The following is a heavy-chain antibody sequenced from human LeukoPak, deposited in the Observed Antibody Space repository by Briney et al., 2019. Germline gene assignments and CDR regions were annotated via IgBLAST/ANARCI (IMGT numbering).Heavy chain of an antibody. CDR2: IIPIFGTA. J-gene: IGHJ4*02. CDR1: GGTFISYA. V-gene: IGHV1-69*05. CDR3: ARDEWLLGFFDY. Sequence: WASVKVSCKGSGGTFISYAISWVRQAPGQGREGMGGIIPIFGTANYAQKFQGRVTITTDESTSTAYMELSSLRSEDTAVYYCARDEWLLGFFDYWGQGTLVTVSS. D-gene: IGHD3-3*01.